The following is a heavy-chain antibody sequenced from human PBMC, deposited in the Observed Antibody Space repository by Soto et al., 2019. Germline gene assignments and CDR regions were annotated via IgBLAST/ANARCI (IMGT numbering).Heavy chain of an antibody. J-gene: IGHJ4*02. D-gene: IGHD6-13*01. Sequence: ASVKVSCKASGFTFTSSAMQWVRQARGQRLEWIGWIVVGSGNTNYAQKFQERVTITRDMSTSTAYMELSSLRSEDTAVYYCAAVFQGIAAAGTFDYWGQGTLVTVSS. CDR3: AAVFQGIAAAGTFDY. V-gene: IGHV1-58*02. CDR2: IVVGSGNT. CDR1: GFTFTSSA.